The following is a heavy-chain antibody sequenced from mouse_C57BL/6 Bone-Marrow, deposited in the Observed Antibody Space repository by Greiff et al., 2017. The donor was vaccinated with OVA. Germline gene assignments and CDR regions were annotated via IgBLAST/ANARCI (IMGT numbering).Heavy chain of an antibody. CDR3: ARSPLYYGYDWFAY. J-gene: IGHJ3*01. CDR2: IYPGNGDT. V-gene: IGHV1-12*01. D-gene: IGHD2-2*01. CDR1: GYTFTSYN. Sequence: QVQLQQSGAELVRPGASVKMFCKASGYTFTSYNMHWVKQTPRQGLEWIGAIYPGNGDTSYNQKFKGKATLTVDKSSSTAYMQLSSLTSEDSAVYFCARSPLYYGYDWFAYWGQGTLVTVSA.